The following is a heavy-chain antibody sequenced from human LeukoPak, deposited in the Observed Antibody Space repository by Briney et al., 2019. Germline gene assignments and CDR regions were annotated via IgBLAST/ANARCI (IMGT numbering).Heavy chain of an antibody. J-gene: IGHJ5*02. CDR1: GFTFSSYG. CDR3: VRDKEVVTGIGWFDP. D-gene: IGHD2-21*02. CDR2: ISYDGSNK. V-gene: IGHV3-30*03. Sequence: GGSLRLSCAASGFTFSSYGMHWVRQAPGKGLEWVAVISYDGSNKYYADSVKGRFTISRDNSKNTLYLQMNSLRVEDTAVYYCVRDKEVVTGIGWFDPWGQGTLVTVSS.